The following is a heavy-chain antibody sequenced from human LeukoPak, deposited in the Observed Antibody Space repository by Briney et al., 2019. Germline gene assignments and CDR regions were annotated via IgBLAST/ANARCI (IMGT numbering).Heavy chain of an antibody. V-gene: IGHV1-18*01. Sequence: ASVKVSCKASGGTFTSYGISWVRQAPGQGPEWMGWISAYNGNTNYAQKLQGRVTMTTDTSTSTAYMELRSLRSDDTAVYYCAGLRYFDWLSPRENWFDPWGQGTLVTVSS. J-gene: IGHJ5*02. D-gene: IGHD3-9*01. CDR3: AGLRYFDWLSPRENWFDP. CDR1: GGTFTSYG. CDR2: ISAYNGNT.